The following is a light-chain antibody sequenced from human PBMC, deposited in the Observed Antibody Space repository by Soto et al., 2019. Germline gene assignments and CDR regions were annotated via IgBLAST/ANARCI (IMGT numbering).Light chain of an antibody. CDR3: QHYYSIPWT. CDR1: QSVFSNSNNKNC. CDR2: WAS. V-gene: IGKV4-1*01. Sequence: IVMTQSPDSLAVSLGERATINCKSIQSVFSNSNNKNCLAWYQQKPGQPPRLLIYWASTRESGVPDRFSGSGSGTDFTLTISSLQAEDVAVYYCQHYYSIPWTFGQGTKVDIK. J-gene: IGKJ1*01.